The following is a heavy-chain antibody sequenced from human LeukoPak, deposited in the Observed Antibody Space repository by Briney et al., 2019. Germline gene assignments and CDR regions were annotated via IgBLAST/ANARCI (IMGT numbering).Heavy chain of an antibody. V-gene: IGHV3-21*01. Sequence: PGGSLRLSCVASGFTFSSYSMNWVRQAPGKGLEWVSSISSSSSYMFYADSMKGRFTISRDNAKNSLYLQMNSLRAEDTAVYYCARGRSGSYPETYGMDVWGQGTTVTVSS. D-gene: IGHD1-26*01. CDR3: ARGRSGSYPETYGMDV. J-gene: IGHJ6*02. CDR2: ISSSSSYM. CDR1: GFTFSSYS.